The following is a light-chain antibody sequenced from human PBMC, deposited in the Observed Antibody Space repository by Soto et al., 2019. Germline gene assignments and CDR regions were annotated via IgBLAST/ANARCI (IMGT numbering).Light chain of an antibody. CDR2: VAS. V-gene: IGKV1-39*01. J-gene: IGKJ1*01. CDR3: QQSHSSPLT. CDR1: QSIGPY. Sequence: DIQMTQSPSSLSASVGDRVTITCRASQSIGPYLSWYQEKPGTPSRLLIYVASSLESGVPSRFSGSASGTDFTLTISSLQPEDFATYYCQQSHSSPLTFGQGTKVEI.